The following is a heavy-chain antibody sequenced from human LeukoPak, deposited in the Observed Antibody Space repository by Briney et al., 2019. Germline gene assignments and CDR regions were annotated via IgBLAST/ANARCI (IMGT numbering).Heavy chain of an antibody. CDR2: IYYSGST. Sequence: SETLSLTCAVSGGSISSYYWSWIRQPPGKGLEWIGYIYYSGSTNYNPSLKSRVTISVDSSKNQFSLKLSSVTAADTAVYYCARTTEGGYIYDYFYYYYMDVWGKGTTATVSS. CDR3: ARTTEGGYIYDYFYYYYMDV. CDR1: GGSISSYY. D-gene: IGHD5-18*01. J-gene: IGHJ6*03. V-gene: IGHV4-59*01.